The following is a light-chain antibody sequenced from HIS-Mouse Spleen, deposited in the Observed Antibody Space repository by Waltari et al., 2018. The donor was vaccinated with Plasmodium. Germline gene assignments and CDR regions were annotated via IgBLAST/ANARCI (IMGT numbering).Light chain of an antibody. CDR3: SSYTSSSTLVV. CDR1: SSDVRRSHY. Sequence: QSALPQPASVSGSPGHPITIPSTGPSSDVRRSHYVSWYHQHPGKAPKLMIYEVSNRPSGVSNRFSGSKSGNTASLTISGLQAEDEADYYCSSYTSSSTLVVFGTGTKVTVL. J-gene: IGLJ1*01. V-gene: IGLV2-14*01. CDR2: EVS.